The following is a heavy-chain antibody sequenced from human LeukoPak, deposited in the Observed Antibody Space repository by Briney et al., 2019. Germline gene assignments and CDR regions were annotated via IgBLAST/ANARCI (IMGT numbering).Heavy chain of an antibody. D-gene: IGHD2-21*02. V-gene: IGHV1-18*01. CDR3: AREVVTAIRGHNWFDP. CDR2: ISAYNGNT. Sequence: ASVKVSCKASGYTFTSYGISWVRQAPGQGLEWMGWISAYNGNTNYAQKLQGRVTMTTDTSTSTAYMELRSLRSDDTAVYYCAREVVTAIRGHNWFDPWGQGTLVTVSS. J-gene: IGHJ5*02. CDR1: GYTFTSYG.